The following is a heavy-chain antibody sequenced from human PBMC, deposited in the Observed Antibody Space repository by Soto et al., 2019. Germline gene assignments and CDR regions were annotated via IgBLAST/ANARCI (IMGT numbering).Heavy chain of an antibody. J-gene: IGHJ6*02. CDR1: GGSISSGGYY. D-gene: IGHD2-15*01. Sequence: PSETLSLTCTVSGGSISSGGYYWSWIRQHPGKGLEWIGYIYYSGSTYYNPSLKSRVTISVDTSKNQFSLKLSSVTAADTAVYYCARDNIVVVVAVTRTQYYGMDVWGQGTTVTVSS. CDR2: IYYSGST. CDR3: ARDNIVVVVAVTRTQYYGMDV. V-gene: IGHV4-30-4*08.